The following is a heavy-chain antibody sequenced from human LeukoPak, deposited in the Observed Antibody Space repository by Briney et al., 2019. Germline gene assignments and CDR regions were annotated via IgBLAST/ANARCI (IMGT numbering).Heavy chain of an antibody. CDR2: ISSSSSTI. CDR1: GFTFSSYS. D-gene: IGHD7-27*01. Sequence: GGSLRLSCAASGFTFSSYSMNWVRQAPGKGLEWVSYISSSSSTIYYADSVKGRFAISRDNAKNSLYLQMNSLRDEDTAVYYCAGAEAVTGAQPDYWGQGTLVTVSS. J-gene: IGHJ4*02. CDR3: AGAEAVTGAQPDY. V-gene: IGHV3-48*02.